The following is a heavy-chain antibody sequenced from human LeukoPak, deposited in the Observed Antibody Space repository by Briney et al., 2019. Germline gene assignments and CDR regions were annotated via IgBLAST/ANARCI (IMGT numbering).Heavy chain of an antibody. CDR3: ARDTPEYFQH. CDR2: INWNGGST. Sequence: GGSLRLSCAASGFTFDDYGMSWVRQAPGKGLQWVSGINWNGGSTGYADSVKGRFTISRDNAKNSLYLQMNSLRAEDTAVYYCARDTPEYFQHWGQGTLVTVSS. J-gene: IGHJ1*01. V-gene: IGHV3-20*04. CDR1: GFTFDDYG.